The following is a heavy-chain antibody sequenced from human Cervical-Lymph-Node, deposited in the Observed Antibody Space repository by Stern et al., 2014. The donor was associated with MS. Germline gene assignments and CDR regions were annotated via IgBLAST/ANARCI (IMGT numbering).Heavy chain of an antibody. J-gene: IGHJ6*02. CDR1: GFTFSSQW. D-gene: IGHD2-8*01. Sequence: EVQLVESGGGVVQPGGSLRLSCVASGFTFSSQWMHWVRQAPGKGLVWVSRINSDGSSTTYADSVKGRFTISRDNAKKTLYLQMDSPRAEDTAVYYCARSNYGMDVWGQGTTVTVSS. CDR2: INSDGSST. V-gene: IGHV3-74*02. CDR3: ARSNYGMDV.